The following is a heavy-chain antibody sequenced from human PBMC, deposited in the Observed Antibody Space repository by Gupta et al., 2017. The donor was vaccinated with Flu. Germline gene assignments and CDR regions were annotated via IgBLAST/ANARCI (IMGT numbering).Heavy chain of an antibody. V-gene: IGHV3-30*18. CDR2: ISYDGSNI. CDR1: GLTLNTCS. CDR3: AKDRGNSWLGAFHY. J-gene: IGHJ4*02. Sequence: QVQLVESGGGVVQPGRSLSPYCAASGLTLNTCSLHWVRQAPGKGLEWVAVISYDGSNIYYADSVKGRFTISRDNSKNTLYLQMHSLRAEDTALYYCAKDRGNSWLGAFHYWGQGTLVTVSS. D-gene: IGHD6-6*01.